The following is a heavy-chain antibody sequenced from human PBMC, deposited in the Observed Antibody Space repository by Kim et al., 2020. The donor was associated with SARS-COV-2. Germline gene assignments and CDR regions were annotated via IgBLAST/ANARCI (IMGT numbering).Heavy chain of an antibody. V-gene: IGHV3-23*01. D-gene: IGHD3-3*01. J-gene: IGHJ4*02. Sequence: SVKGRFTISRDNSKNTLYLQMNSLRAEDTAVYYCAKDRYRYDFWSDTGDWGQGTLVTVSS. CDR3: AKDRYRYDFWSDTGD.